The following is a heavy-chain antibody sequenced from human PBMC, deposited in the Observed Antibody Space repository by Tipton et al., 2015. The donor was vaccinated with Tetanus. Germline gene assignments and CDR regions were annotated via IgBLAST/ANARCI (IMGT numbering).Heavy chain of an antibody. CDR1: GGSISSGGYY. Sequence: TLSLTCTVSGGSISSGGYYWSWIRQHPGKGLEWIGYIYYSGSTYCNPSLKSRVTISVDTSKNQFSLKLSSVTAADPAVYYCARGQGRPVVVVTAILTWFDPWGQGTLVTVSS. CDR3: ARGQGRPVVVVTAILTWFDP. D-gene: IGHD2-21*02. V-gene: IGHV4-31*03. J-gene: IGHJ5*02. CDR2: IYYSGST.